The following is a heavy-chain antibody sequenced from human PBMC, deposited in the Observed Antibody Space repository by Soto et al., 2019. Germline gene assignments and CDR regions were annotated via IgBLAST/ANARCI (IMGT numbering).Heavy chain of an antibody. CDR2: IYWDDDK. CDR1: GFSLSTSGVG. Sequence: VSGPTLVNPTQTLTLTCTFSGFSLSTSGVGVGWIRQPPGKALEWLALIYWDDDKRYSPSLKSRLTITKDTSKNQVVLTMTNMDPVDTATYYCAHSPSSIAARPPWFDPWGQGTLVTVSS. CDR3: AHSPSSIAARPPWFDP. V-gene: IGHV2-5*02. J-gene: IGHJ5*02. D-gene: IGHD6-6*01.